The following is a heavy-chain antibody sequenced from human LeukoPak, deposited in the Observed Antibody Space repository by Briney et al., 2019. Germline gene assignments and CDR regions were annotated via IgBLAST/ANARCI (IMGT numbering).Heavy chain of an antibody. Sequence: GASVKVSCKASGYTFISYGISWVRQAPGQGLEWMGWTTAYNGNTNYAQKLQGRVTMTTDTSTSTAYTELRSLRSDDTAVYYCARALPGIAVAGVDYWGQGTLVTVSS. CDR1: GYTFISYG. V-gene: IGHV1-18*01. D-gene: IGHD6-19*01. CDR2: TTAYNGNT. J-gene: IGHJ4*02. CDR3: ARALPGIAVAGVDY.